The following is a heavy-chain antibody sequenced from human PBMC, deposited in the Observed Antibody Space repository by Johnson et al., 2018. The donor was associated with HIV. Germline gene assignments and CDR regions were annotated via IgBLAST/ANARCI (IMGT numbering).Heavy chain of an antibody. Sequence: QVQLVESGGGVVQPGRSLRLSCVASGFTFSSYGMHWVRQAPGKGLEWVAVISYDGSDKYYADSVKGRFTISRDDSKNMLYLQMNSLQTEDTGVYYCTTIHYDSSSPGAFDFWGQGTMVTVSS. J-gene: IGHJ3*01. CDR2: ISYDGSDK. D-gene: IGHD3-22*01. V-gene: IGHV3-30*03. CDR3: TTIHYDSSSPGAFDF. CDR1: GFTFSSYG.